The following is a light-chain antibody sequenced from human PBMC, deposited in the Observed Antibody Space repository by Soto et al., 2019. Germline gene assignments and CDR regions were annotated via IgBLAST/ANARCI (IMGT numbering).Light chain of an antibody. CDR3: QQRSNWPLT. Sequence: DIVLTQSPVTLSLSPGERATLSCRASQSVTSFLAWYQQKPGQAPMLLIYDVSNRATGIPARFSGSGSGTDFTLTISSLEPEDFAVYYCQQRSNWPLTFGGGTKVEIK. J-gene: IGKJ4*01. CDR2: DVS. CDR1: QSVTSF. V-gene: IGKV3-11*01.